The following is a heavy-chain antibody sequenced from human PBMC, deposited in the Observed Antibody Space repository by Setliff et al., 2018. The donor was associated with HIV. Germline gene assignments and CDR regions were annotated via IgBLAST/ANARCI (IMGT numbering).Heavy chain of an antibody. D-gene: IGHD3-3*01. CDR1: GGSFSGYY. CDR3: ARDYWIPGRWFDP. J-gene: IGHJ5*02. Sequence: PSETLSLTCAAYGGSFSGYYWSWIRQSPRKRLEWIGELNDSGSTNYNPSLKSRVTVSVDTSKNQFSLKLSSVTAADTAVYYCARDYWIPGRWFDPWGQGTLVTVSS. V-gene: IGHV4-34*01. CDR2: LNDSGST.